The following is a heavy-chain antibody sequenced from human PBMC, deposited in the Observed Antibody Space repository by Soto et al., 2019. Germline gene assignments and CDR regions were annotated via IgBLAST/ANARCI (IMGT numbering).Heavy chain of an antibody. Sequence: QVQLQESGPGLVKASQTLSLTCTVSGASVNSGDYYWSWVRQPPGRGLEWIGYIHYSETIYYNSSLKSRVQILVETFKNQVSLEVSSVTAADTVVYYCARAHRYYDYPDIWGQGTTVTVSS. CDR1: GASVNSGDYY. D-gene: IGHD3-22*01. J-gene: IGHJ3*02. CDR2: IHYSETI. V-gene: IGHV4-30-4*01. CDR3: ARAHRYYDYPDI.